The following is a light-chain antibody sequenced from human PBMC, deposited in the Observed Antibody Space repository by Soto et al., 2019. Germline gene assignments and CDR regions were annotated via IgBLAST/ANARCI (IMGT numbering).Light chain of an antibody. Sequence: DIQMTQSPSSLSASFGDRVTSTCRASQGIGVYLAWFQQKPGNAPKLLIYAASTLQSGVPSRFSGSGSGTDFTLTISSLQPEDVATYYCQKYNSAPLTFGGGSKVEIE. CDR3: QKYNSAPLT. J-gene: IGKJ4*01. CDR1: QGIGVY. CDR2: AAS. V-gene: IGKV1-27*01.